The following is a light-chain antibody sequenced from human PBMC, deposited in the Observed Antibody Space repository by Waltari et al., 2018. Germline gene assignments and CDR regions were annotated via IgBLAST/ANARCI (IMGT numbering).Light chain of an antibody. Sequence: DIQMTQSPASLSASVGDRVTITCQASQDISNYLNWYQQKPGKAPKLLIYDASNLATGVPSRFSGSGSGTDFTVTISSLQPEDIATYYCQQYDNLPPLTFGGGTKVEIK. J-gene: IGKJ4*01. CDR3: QQYDNLPPLT. V-gene: IGKV1-33*01. CDR1: QDISNY. CDR2: DAS.